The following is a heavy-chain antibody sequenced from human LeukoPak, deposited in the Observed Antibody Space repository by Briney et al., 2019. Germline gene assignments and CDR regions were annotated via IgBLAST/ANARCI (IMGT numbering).Heavy chain of an antibody. CDR3: ARGGGSGRYGLPFDS. V-gene: IGHV3-23*01. CDR2: ISASGDST. Sequence: GGSLRLSCAASGFTFSNSGMNWVRQAPGKGLEWVSTISASGDSTYYADSVKGRFTSSRDNSKNTLYLQMNSLTDEDTGVYYCARGGGSGRYGLPFDSWGQGTLVTVSS. D-gene: IGHD6-13*01. CDR1: GFTFSNSG. J-gene: IGHJ4*02.